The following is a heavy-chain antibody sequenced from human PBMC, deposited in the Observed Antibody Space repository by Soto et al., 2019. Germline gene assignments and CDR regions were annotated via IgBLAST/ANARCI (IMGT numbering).Heavy chain of an antibody. Sequence: PGGSLRLSCAASGFTFSSYAMNWVRQAPGKGLEWVSAISGSGSNTYYIDSVKGRFTISRDKSKTTLFLQMNNLRAEDTAVYYCAKGGITLVRGSFDYWGQGALVTVSS. CDR2: ISGSGSNT. V-gene: IGHV3-23*01. J-gene: IGHJ4*02. CDR3: AKGGITLVRGSFDY. D-gene: IGHD3-10*01. CDR1: GFTFSSYA.